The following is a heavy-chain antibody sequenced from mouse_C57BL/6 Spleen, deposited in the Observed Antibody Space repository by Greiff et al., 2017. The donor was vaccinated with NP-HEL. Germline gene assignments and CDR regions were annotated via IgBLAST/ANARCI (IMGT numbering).Heavy chain of an antibody. CDR2: IRSKSNNYAT. CDR1: GFSFNTYA. J-gene: IGHJ2*01. D-gene: IGHD1-1*01. CDR3: VRSNYYGSSYYFDY. V-gene: IGHV10-1*01. Sequence: EVQVVESGGGLVQPKGSLKLSCAASGFSFNTYAMNWVRQAPGKGLEWVARIRSKSNNYATYYADSVKDRFTISRDDSESMLYLQMNNLKTEDTAMYYCVRSNYYGSSYYFDYWGQGTTLTVSS.